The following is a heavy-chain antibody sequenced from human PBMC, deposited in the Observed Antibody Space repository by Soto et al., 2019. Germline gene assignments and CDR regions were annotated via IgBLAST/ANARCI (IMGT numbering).Heavy chain of an antibody. CDR1: GYTFTSYG. V-gene: IGHV1-18*04. CDR3: ARVYYYESSGYYYIFDY. Sequence: ASVKVSCKASGYTFTSYGISWERQAPGQGLEWMGWISAYNGNTNYAQKLQGRVTMTTDTSTSTAYMELSSLRSEDTAVYYCARVYYYESSGYYYIFDYWGQGTMVTVSS. CDR2: ISAYNGNT. J-gene: IGHJ4*02. D-gene: IGHD3-22*01.